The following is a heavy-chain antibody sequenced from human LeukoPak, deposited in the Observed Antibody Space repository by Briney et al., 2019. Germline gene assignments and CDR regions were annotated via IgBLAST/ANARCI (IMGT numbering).Heavy chain of an antibody. CDR3: AKLIVAAGTNY. V-gene: IGHV3-23*01. Sequence: GGSLRLSCAASGFTFDDYGMSWVRQAPGKGLEWVSSISSSGVGTYYADSVKGRFTISRDNSKNTLYLQMNSLRAEDTAVYYCAKLIVAAGTNYWGQGTLVTVSS. D-gene: IGHD1-1*01. J-gene: IGHJ4*02. CDR2: ISSSGVGT. CDR1: GFTFDDYG.